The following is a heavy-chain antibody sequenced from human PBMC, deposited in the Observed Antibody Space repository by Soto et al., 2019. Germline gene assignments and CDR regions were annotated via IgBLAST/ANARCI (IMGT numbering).Heavy chain of an antibody. Sequence: GGSLRLSCAASGFTFSSYWMNWVRQAPGKGLEWVAKIKQDGSEKYYVDSVKGRFTVSRDNAKKSLYLQMNSLRAEDTAMYYCARDGNFYDTSGFYSDWGQGTLVTVSS. CDR3: ARDGNFYDTSGFYSD. J-gene: IGHJ4*02. V-gene: IGHV3-7*03. CDR1: GFTFSSYW. D-gene: IGHD3-22*01. CDR2: IKQDGSEK.